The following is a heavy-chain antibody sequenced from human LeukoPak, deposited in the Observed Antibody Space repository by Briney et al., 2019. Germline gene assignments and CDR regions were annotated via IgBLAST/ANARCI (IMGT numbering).Heavy chain of an antibody. V-gene: IGHV4-59*02. CDR3: ARAGTTLFGVILNFDS. J-gene: IGHJ4*02. CDR2: VSHSGKT. D-gene: IGHD3-10*01. Sequence: SETLSLTCTVSGDSVTNNFWNWIRQSRGKGLEWIGFVSHSGKTNSNPALTSRVNISLDTSENRLSLNLSSVTTADTAVYYCARAGTTLFGVILNFDSWGQGTLVTVSS. CDR1: GDSVTNNF.